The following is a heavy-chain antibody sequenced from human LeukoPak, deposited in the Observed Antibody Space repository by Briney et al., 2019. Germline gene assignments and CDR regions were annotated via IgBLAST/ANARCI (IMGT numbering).Heavy chain of an antibody. CDR3: AKAHDIVVVPDY. V-gene: IGHV3-23*01. Sequence: GGSLRLSCAASGFTFSSYAMSWVRQAPGKGLEWVAPISGTGATTYYADSVKGRFTISRDNSKNTLYLQMNSLRAEDTAVYYCAKAHDIVVVPDYWGQGTLVTVSS. CDR1: GFTFSSYA. J-gene: IGHJ4*02. CDR2: ISGTGATT. D-gene: IGHD2-2*01.